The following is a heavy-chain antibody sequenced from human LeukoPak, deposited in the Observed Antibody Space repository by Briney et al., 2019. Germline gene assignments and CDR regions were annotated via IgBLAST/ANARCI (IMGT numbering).Heavy chain of an antibody. J-gene: IGHJ6*02. Sequence: GRSLRLSCAASGFTFSSYAMHWVRQAPGKGLEWVAVISYDGSNKYYADSVKGRFTVSRDNAKNSLFLQMNSLRAEDTAVYYCARERYYGSGRASGMDVWGQGTTVTVSS. V-gene: IGHV3-30-3*01. CDR3: ARERYYGSGRASGMDV. CDR1: GFTFSSYA. D-gene: IGHD3-10*01. CDR2: ISYDGSNK.